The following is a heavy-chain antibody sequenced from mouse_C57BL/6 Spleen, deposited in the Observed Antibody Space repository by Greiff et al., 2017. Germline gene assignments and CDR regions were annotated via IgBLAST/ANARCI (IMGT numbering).Heavy chain of an antibody. CDR3: ARRFITTVVATGAMDY. Sequence: QVQLKESGAELVKPGASVKISCKASGYAFSSYWMNWVKQRPGKGLEWIGQIYPGDGDTNYNGKFKGKATLTADKSSSTAYMQLSSLTSEDSAVYFCARRFITTVVATGAMDYWGQGTSVTVSS. D-gene: IGHD1-1*01. V-gene: IGHV1-80*01. CDR2: IYPGDGDT. CDR1: GYAFSSYW. J-gene: IGHJ4*01.